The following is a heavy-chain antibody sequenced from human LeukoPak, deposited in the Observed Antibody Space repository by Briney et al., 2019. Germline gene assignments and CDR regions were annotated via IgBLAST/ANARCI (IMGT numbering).Heavy chain of an antibody. Sequence: SVKVSCKASGGTFISYAISWVRQAPGQGLEWMGGIIPMFGTANYAQKFQGRVTITTEDSTSTVYMELSSLGSEDTAMYYCARVFARGGEVSGSYYYYWGQGTLVTLSS. CDR2: IIPMFGTA. J-gene: IGHJ4*02. CDR3: ARVFARGGEVSGSYYYY. V-gene: IGHV1-69*05. D-gene: IGHD1-26*01. CDR1: GGTFISYA.